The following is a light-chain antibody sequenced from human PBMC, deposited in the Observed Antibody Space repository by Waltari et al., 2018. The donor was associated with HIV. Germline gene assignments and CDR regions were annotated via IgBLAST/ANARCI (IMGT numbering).Light chain of an antibody. CDR1: SSDVGGHNS. CDR2: DVS. V-gene: IGLV2-14*03. CDR3: SSYTANSRI. J-gene: IGLJ2*01. Sequence: QSALTQPASVSGSLGQSITISCTGTSSDVGGHNSVSWYQQHPGKAPQLLISDVSNRPSGGFSRFSGSKSGNTASLTISGLQAEDEADYYCSSYTANSRIFGGGTRLTVL.